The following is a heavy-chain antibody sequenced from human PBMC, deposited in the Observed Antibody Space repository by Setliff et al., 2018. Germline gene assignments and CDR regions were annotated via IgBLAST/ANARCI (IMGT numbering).Heavy chain of an antibody. V-gene: IGHV3-11*04. CDR3: AKSGQTSPYNYYYLDV. CDR1: GFTFSDYY. J-gene: IGHJ6*03. Sequence: GGSLRLSCAASGFTFSDYYMSWIRQAPGKGLEWVSYITSSGTTTFYTDSVKGRFAISRDNARNSLYLQMQSLRAEDTAVYYCAKSGQTSPYNYYYLDVWGKGTTVTVSS. D-gene: IGHD6-25*01. CDR2: ITSSGTTT.